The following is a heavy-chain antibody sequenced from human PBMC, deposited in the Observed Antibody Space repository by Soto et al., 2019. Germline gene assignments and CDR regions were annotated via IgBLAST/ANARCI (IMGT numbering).Heavy chain of an antibody. CDR1: GGSISSGGYY. J-gene: IGHJ4*02. Sequence: QVQLQESGPGLVKPSQTLSLTCTVSGGSISSGGYYWSWIRQHPGKGLEWIGYIYYSVSTYYNPSQKSRVTISVDTSKNQCYLNRSSVTAADTAVYYCARGNSGWLYYWGQGTLVTVSS. CDR2: IYYSVST. CDR3: ARGNSGWLYY. D-gene: IGHD6-19*01. V-gene: IGHV4-31*03.